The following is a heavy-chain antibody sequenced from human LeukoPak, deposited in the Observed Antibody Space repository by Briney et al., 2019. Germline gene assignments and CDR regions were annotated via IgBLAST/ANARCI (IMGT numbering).Heavy chain of an antibody. CDR3: ARDPSIAVAGTSFDY. Sequence: SETLSLTCTVSGGSISSGGYYWSWIRQPPGEGLEWIGYIYHDGSTYYNPSLTSRVTISVDKSKNQFSLRLSSVTAADTAMYYCARDPSIAVAGTSFDYWGQGTLVTVSS. J-gene: IGHJ4*02. D-gene: IGHD6-19*01. CDR1: GGSISSGGYY. V-gene: IGHV4-30-2*01. CDR2: IYHDGST.